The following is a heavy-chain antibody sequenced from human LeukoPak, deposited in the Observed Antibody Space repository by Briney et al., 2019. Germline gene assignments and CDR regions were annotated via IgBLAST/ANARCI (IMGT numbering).Heavy chain of an antibody. CDR1: GFTFSSYV. J-gene: IGHJ4*02. Sequence: PGGSLRLSCAASGFTFSSYVIHWVRQAPGKGLEWVAVISYDGSNKYYADSVKGRFTVSRDNADNTMFLQMNSVRDEDTAVYYCATKQWLAPPPDSWGQGTPVTVSS. D-gene: IGHD6-19*01. CDR2: ISYDGSNK. CDR3: ATKQWLAPPPDS. V-gene: IGHV3-30*04.